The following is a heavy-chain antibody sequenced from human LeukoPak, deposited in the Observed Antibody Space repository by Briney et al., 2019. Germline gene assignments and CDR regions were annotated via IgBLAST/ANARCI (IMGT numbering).Heavy chain of an antibody. D-gene: IGHD5-24*01. CDR1: GFTFSSYA. Sequence: PGGSLRLSCAASGFTFSSYAMGWVRQAPGKGLEWVSAISGSGGSTYYADSVKGRFTISRDNSKNTLYLQMNSLRAEDTAVYYCAKDPGRWLQLLVDYWGQGNMVTVSS. V-gene: IGHV3-23*01. CDR3: AKDPGRWLQLLVDY. J-gene: IGHJ4*02. CDR2: ISGSGGST.